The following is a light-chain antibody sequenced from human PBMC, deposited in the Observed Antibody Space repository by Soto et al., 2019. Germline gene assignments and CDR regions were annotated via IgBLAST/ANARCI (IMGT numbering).Light chain of an antibody. CDR3: QQRSNWPPGGT. CDR2: GAS. CDR1: QSVSNNY. Sequence: EIVLTQSPGTLSLSPGERATLSCRASQSVSNNYLAWYQQKPGQAPRLLIYGASNRATGIPDRFSGSGSGTDFTLTISRLEPEDFAVYYCQQRSNWPPGGTFGQGTRLEIK. V-gene: IGKV3D-20*02. J-gene: IGKJ5*01.